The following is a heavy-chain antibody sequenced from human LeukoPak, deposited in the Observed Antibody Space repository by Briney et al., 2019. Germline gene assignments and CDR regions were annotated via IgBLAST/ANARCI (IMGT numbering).Heavy chain of an antibody. CDR1: GYTFTRYY. V-gene: IGHV1-2*02. CDR3: ARGSSTRVYYYYYMDV. CDR2: INPYSGGT. D-gene: IGHD6-6*01. J-gene: IGHJ6*03. Sequence: ASVNVSCQASGYTFTRYYMHWVRPAAGRGRAWVGWINPYSGGTNYEQKFQGRVTMTRDTSINTAYMEVSRVRSDDTAMYYCARGSSTRVYYYYYMDVWGKGTTVTVSS.